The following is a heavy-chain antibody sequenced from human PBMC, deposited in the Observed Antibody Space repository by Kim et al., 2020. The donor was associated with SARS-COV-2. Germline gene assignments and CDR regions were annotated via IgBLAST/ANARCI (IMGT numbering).Heavy chain of an antibody. J-gene: IGHJ3*02. Sequence: RFTISRDNAKNTLYLQMNSLRAEDTAVYYCARGGWSIAVAVRPAGGCQIWGQGTMVTVSS. D-gene: IGHD6-19*01. V-gene: IGHV3-74*01. CDR3: ARGGWSIAVAVRPAGGCQI.